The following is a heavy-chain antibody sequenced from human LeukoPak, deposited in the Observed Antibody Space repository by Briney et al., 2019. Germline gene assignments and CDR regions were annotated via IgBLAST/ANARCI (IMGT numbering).Heavy chain of an antibody. CDR3: ARDGYISGSYYNY. Sequence: PGGSLRLSCATSGFTCSGSAMHWVRQAPGKGLGWVGRMRSKTNGFATTYGASVQGRFTISRDNSKNTLYLQMNSLRAEDTAVYYCARDGYISGSYYNYWGQGTLVTVSS. V-gene: IGHV3-73*01. J-gene: IGHJ4*02. CDR1: GFTCSGSA. CDR2: MRSKTNGFAT. D-gene: IGHD6-19*01.